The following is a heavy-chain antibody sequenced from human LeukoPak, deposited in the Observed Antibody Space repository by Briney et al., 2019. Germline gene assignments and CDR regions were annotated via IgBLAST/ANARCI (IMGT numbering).Heavy chain of an antibody. CDR3: ARESNILTGYPDLFDY. J-gene: IGHJ4*02. CDR2: IKQDGSEK. Sequence: GGSLRLSCAASGFTFSSYWMSWVRQAPGKGLEWVANIKQDGSEKYYVASVKGRFTISRDNAKNSLYLQMNSLRAEDTAVYYCARESNILTGYPDLFDYWGQGTLVTVSS. D-gene: IGHD3-9*01. CDR1: GFTFSSYW. V-gene: IGHV3-7*03.